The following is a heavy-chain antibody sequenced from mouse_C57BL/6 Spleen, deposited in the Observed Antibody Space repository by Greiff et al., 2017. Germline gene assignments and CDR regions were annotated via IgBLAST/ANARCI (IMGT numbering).Heavy chain of an antibody. CDR1: GFTFSDYY. CDR3: ARHAGWYDYDEAY. CDR2: ISNGGGST. V-gene: IGHV5-12*01. J-gene: IGHJ3*01. D-gene: IGHD2-4*01. Sequence: EVKLVESGGGLVQPGGSLKLSCAASGFTFSDYYMYWVRQTPEKRLEWVAYISNGGGSTYYPDTVKGRFTISRDNAKNTLYLQMSRLKSEDTAMYYCARHAGWYDYDEAYWGQGTLVTVSA.